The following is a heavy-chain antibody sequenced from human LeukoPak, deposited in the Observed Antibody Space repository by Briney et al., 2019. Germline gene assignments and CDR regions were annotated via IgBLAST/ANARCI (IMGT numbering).Heavy chain of an antibody. D-gene: IGHD3-10*01. CDR2: IYFGDSDT. V-gene: IGHV5-51*01. Sequence: GESLKISCKASGNNYWISWVRQMPGKGLEWLGIIYFGDSDTRYSPSFQGRLTISVDKSISTAYLQLSSLKASDTAIYFCGRHSYGLDYWGQGTLVTASS. CDR1: GNNYW. CDR3: GRHSYGLDY. J-gene: IGHJ4*02.